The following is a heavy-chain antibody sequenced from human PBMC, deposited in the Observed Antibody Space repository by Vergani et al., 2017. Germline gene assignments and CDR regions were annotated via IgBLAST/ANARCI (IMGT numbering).Heavy chain of an antibody. CDR3: AKDANEWPIIRGDLDH. J-gene: IGHJ4*02. Sequence: EVQLVESGGGLVEPGGSLRLSCAASGFTFRSFDMTWVRPSPGKGLEWVASILDDGGSAYYGDSVRGRFTISRDNSKSTLYLQMSSLRAEDTAVYFCAKDANEWPIIRGDLDHWGQGTLVTVSS. CDR1: GFTFRSFD. D-gene: IGHD3-3*01. CDR2: ILDDGGSA. V-gene: IGHV3-23*04.